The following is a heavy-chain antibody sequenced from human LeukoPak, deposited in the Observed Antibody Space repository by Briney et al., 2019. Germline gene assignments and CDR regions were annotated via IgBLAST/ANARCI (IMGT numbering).Heavy chain of an antibody. CDR2: IKQDGSEK. V-gene: IGHV3-7*01. J-gene: IGHJ6*03. D-gene: IGHD6-13*01. Sequence: GGSLRLSCAASGFTFSSYWMSWVRQAPGKGLEWVANIKQDGSEKYYVDSMKGRFTISRDNAKNSLYLQMNSLRAEDTAVYYCARIPAGIATRKGKLYYYYYYMDVWGKGTTVTVSS. CDR1: GFTFSSYW. CDR3: ARIPAGIATRKGKLYYYYYYMDV.